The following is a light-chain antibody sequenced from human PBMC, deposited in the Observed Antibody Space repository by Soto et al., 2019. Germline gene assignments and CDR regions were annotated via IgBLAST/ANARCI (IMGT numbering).Light chain of an antibody. J-gene: IGKJ3*01. Sequence: DIQMTQSPSSLSASVGDTVTITCRASQTINSYLNWYQQKPGQAPKLLIYVASSLQSGVPFRFSGRGSGTDFTLTISSLEPEDFATYYCQQSYNIPLTFGPGTKVDFK. CDR1: QTINSY. V-gene: IGKV1-39*01. CDR3: QQSYNIPLT. CDR2: VAS.